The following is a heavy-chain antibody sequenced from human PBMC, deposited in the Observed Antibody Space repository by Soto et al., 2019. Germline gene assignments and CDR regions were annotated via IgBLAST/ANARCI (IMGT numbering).Heavy chain of an antibody. V-gene: IGHV3-11*05. J-gene: IGHJ6*02. Sequence: ESGGGLVRPGGSLRLSCEASGFTFRDYYMTWVRQAPGKGLEWLSYIDSSTKYTNYADSVKGRFTISRDNAKNSLYLQMNSLRTDDTAVYYCAREYYYTMDVWGQGTMVTVSS. CDR1: GFTFRDYY. CDR3: AREYYYTMDV. CDR2: IDSSTKYT.